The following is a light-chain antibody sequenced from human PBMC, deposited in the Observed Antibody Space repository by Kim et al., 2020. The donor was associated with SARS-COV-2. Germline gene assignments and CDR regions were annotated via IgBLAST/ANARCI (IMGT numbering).Light chain of an antibody. J-gene: IGLJ2*01. CDR1: NIGSNS. Sequence: SYELTQPPSVSVAPGKTARITCGGNNIGSNSVHWYQQKPGQGPVLVMKYDRDRPSGIPGRISGSNSGNTATLTSTRVEAGDEADYYCQVWDNYSDHVVFGGGTKLIVL. CDR2: YDR. CDR3: QVWDNYSDHVV. V-gene: IGLV3-21*04.